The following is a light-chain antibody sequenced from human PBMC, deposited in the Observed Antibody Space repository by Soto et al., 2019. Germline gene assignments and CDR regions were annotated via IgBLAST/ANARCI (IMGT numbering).Light chain of an antibody. CDR2: DVS. Sequence: EVILTQSPGTLSLSPGDRATLSCRASQSVSSYLAWYQQKPGQAPRLLIYDVSNRATGIPARFSGSGSGTDFTLTISSLEPEDFAVYFCQQRSEWPLCTFGQGTKVDIK. CDR1: QSVSSY. J-gene: IGKJ2*02. CDR3: QQRSEWPLCT. V-gene: IGKV3-11*01.